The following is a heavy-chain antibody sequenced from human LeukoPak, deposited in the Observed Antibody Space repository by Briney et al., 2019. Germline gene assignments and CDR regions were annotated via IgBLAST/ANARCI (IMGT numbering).Heavy chain of an antibody. D-gene: IGHD2-2*01. CDR1: GGSISSGGYY. J-gene: IGHJ5*02. V-gene: IGHV4-31*03. CDR2: IYYSGST. Sequence: SQTPSLTCTVSGGSISSGGYYWSWIRQHPGKGLEWIGYIYYSGSTYYNPSLKSRVTISVDTSKNQFSLKLSSVTAADTAVYYCARDRGIPAANWFDPWGQGTLVTVSS. CDR3: ARDRGIPAANWFDP.